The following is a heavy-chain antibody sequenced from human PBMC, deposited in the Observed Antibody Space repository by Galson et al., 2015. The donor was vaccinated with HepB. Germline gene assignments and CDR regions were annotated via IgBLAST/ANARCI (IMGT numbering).Heavy chain of an antibody. J-gene: IGHJ4*02. V-gene: IGHV1-24*01. CDR1: GYTLTELS. D-gene: IGHD1-26*01. CDR2: FDPEHGET. Sequence: SVTVSCKVSGYTLTELSMHWVRQAPGKGLEWMGGFDPEHGETIYAQRFQGRVTMTEDTSTDTAYLAVSSLRFEDTAVYYCATRQSIMGVTGLNFSFDHWGQGTLVTVSS. CDR3: ATRQSIMGVTGLNFSFDH.